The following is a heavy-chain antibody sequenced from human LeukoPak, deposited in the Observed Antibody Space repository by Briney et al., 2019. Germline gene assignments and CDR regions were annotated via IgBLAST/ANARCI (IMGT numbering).Heavy chain of an antibody. Sequence: GGSLRLSCTAPGFTFSTYEMNWVRQAPGKGLEWISYISGSGSRIFYADSLQGRFTVSRDNAKNSVYLQMNSLRAEDTAVYYCAREGGFGYDDAFDTWGHGTTVTVSS. CDR3: AREGGFGYDDAFDT. CDR1: GFTFSTYE. V-gene: IGHV3-48*03. D-gene: IGHD3-16*02. CDR2: ISGSGSRI. J-gene: IGHJ3*02.